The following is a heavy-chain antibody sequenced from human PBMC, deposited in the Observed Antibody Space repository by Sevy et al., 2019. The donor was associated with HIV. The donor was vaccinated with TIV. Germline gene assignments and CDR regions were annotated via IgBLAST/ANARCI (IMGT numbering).Heavy chain of an antibody. Sequence: GGSLRLSCAASGFSFSRSPMHWVRQAPGKGLEWVAVMSYNGNKKYNGDSVKGRFTISRDDSKNTLFLQMNSLGVDDTAVYYCARGGVLIGGAIVSYGMDVWGQGTTVTVSS. D-gene: IGHD3-16*02. CDR1: GFSFSRSP. J-gene: IGHJ6*02. CDR2: MSYNGNKK. CDR3: ARGGVLIGGAIVSYGMDV. V-gene: IGHV3-30*04.